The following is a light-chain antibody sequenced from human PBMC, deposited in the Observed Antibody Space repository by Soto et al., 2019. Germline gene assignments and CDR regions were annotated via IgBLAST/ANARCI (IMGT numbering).Light chain of an antibody. Sequence: EIVMTQSPATLSVSPGERATLSCRASQSVSSNLAWYQQKPGQAPRLLIYGASTRATGIPARFSGSGSGTKFTLTISSLQSEDFAVYYCQQYNNWPLTSGQGKRLEIK. V-gene: IGKV3-15*01. CDR1: QSVSSN. CDR3: QQYNNWPLT. CDR2: GAS. J-gene: IGKJ5*01.